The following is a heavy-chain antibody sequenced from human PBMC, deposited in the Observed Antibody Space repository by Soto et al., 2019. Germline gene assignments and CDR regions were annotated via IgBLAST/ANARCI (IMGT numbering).Heavy chain of an antibody. CDR3: AREGVYDFWSVSLPASYYYYYMDV. CDR1: GFTFSSYG. J-gene: IGHJ6*03. Sequence: GGSLRLSCAASGFTFSSYGMHWVRQAPGKGLEWVAVIWYDGSNKYYADSVKGRFTISRDNSKNTLYLQMNSLRAEDTAVYYCAREGVYDFWSVSLPASYYYYYMDVWGKGTTVTVSS. V-gene: IGHV3-33*01. CDR2: IWYDGSNK. D-gene: IGHD3-3*01.